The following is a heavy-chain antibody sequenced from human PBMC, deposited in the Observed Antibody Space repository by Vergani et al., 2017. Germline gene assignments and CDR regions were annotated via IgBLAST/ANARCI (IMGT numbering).Heavy chain of an antibody. CDR1: GYTFTTYY. CDR2: INPSSGDT. J-gene: IGHJ6*02. CDR3: ARDHCTSVNCYEYHYHGMDV. Sequence: QVQLVQSGDEVRKPGASVKVSCKASGYTFTTYYVHWVRRAPGQGPEWIGWINPSSGDTEYAQKFQGRVTVTRDTSLSAAYMELSRLRSDDTAVYYCARDHCTSVNCYEYHYHGMDVWSQGTTVTVSS. D-gene: IGHD2-2*01. V-gene: IGHV1-2*02.